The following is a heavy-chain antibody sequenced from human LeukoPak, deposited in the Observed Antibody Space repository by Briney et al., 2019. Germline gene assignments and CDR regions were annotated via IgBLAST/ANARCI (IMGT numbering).Heavy chain of an antibody. J-gene: IGHJ6*04. CDR3: AKSVAWLQGYYGMDV. CDR1: GFTFSSYG. D-gene: IGHD5-18*01. V-gene: IGHV3-30*18. CDR2: ISYDGSNK. Sequence: QPGRSLRLSCAASGFTFSSYGMHWVRQAPGKGLEWEAVISYDGSNKYYADSVKGRFTISRDNSKNTLYLQMNGLRAEDTAVYYCAKSVAWLQGYYGMDVWGKGTTVTVPS.